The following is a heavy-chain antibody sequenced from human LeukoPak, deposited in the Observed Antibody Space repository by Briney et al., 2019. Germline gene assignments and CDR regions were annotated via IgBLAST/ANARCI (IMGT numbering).Heavy chain of an antibody. J-gene: IGHJ5*02. CDR1: GGSINSHY. CDR3: ARLVLPSDFRAGEDWFDP. CDR2: IHYSGTT. D-gene: IGHD2-15*01. Sequence: KPSETLSLTCTVSGGSINSHYWSWIRQPPGKGLEWIGYIHYSGTTNYNPSLKSRVTMSVDTSKNQFSLKLSSVTAADTAVYYCARLVLPSDFRAGEDWFDPWGQGSLVTVSS. V-gene: IGHV4-59*11.